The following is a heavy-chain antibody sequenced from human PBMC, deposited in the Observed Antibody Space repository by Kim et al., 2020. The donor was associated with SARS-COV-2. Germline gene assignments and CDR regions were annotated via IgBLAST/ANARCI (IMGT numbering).Heavy chain of an antibody. CDR3: AREDYDILTGYSPSDGYFDY. Sequence: GGSLRLSCAASGFTFSSYEMNWVRQAPGKGLEWVSYISSSGSTIYYADSVKGRFTISRDNAKNSLYLQMNSLRAEDTAVYYCAREDYDILTGYSPSDGYFDYWGQGTLVTVSS. CDR2: ISSSGSTI. CDR1: GFTFSSYE. V-gene: IGHV3-48*03. J-gene: IGHJ4*02. D-gene: IGHD3-9*01.